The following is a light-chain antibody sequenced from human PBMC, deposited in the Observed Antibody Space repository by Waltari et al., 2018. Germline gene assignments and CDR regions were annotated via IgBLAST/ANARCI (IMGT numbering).Light chain of an antibody. Sequence: EIVMTQSPATLSVSPGERATLPCRASQSVSSNLAWYQQKPGQAPRLLIYGPSTRATSIPARFSGSGSGTEFTLTISSLQSEDFAVYYCQQYNNWPPGLTFGGGTKVEIK. J-gene: IGKJ4*01. CDR3: QQYNNWPPGLT. CDR2: GPS. CDR1: QSVSSN. V-gene: IGKV3-15*01.